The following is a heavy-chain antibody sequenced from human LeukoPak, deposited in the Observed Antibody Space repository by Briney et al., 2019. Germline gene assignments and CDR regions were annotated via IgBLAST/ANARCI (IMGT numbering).Heavy chain of an antibody. D-gene: IGHD3-3*01. Sequence: RESLRLSCETSGFTFSTYWMTWVRQAPGKGLEWVANINQGGSETHYVDSVKGRFTISRDNAKASLDLQLNSLRVEDTAVYYCARARRPYYDFWSGYSYYFDYWGQGTLVAVSS. J-gene: IGHJ4*02. V-gene: IGHV3-7*03. CDR1: GFTFSTYW. CDR2: INQGGSET. CDR3: ARARRPYYDFWSGYSYYFDY.